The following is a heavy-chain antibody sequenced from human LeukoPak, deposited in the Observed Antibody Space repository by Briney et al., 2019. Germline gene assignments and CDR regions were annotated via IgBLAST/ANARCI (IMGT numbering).Heavy chain of an antibody. CDR3: ARASRIAARPSDFDY. J-gene: IGHJ4*02. D-gene: IGHD6-6*01. CDR1: GFTFSDYY. Sequence: GGSLRLSCAASGFTFSDYYMNWSRQAPGKGLEWLSYISCSASTIYYADSVKGRFTISRANAKNSLYLQMTSLRAEGTAVYSCARASRIAARPSDFDYWGQGTLVTVSS. V-gene: IGHV3-11*01. CDR2: ISCSASTI.